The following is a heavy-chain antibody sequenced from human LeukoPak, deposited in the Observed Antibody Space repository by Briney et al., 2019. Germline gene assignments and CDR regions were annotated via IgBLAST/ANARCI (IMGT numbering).Heavy chain of an antibody. CDR3: ARGLPYYFDY. Sequence: SVKVSCNASGGTFSSYAISWVRQAPGQGLEWLGGILPFFGTANYAQKFQGRVTITTDESTSTAYMELSSPGSDDTAVYYCARGLPYYFDYWGQGTLVTVSS. J-gene: IGHJ4*02. V-gene: IGHV1-69*05. CDR1: GGTFSSYA. D-gene: IGHD5-18*01. CDR2: ILPFFGTA.